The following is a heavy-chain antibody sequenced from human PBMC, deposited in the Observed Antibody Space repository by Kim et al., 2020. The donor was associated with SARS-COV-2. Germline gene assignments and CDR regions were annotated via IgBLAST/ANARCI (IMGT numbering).Heavy chain of an antibody. J-gene: IGHJ3*02. CDR2: ISSSSSYI. D-gene: IGHD3-22*01. Sequence: GGSLRLSCAASGFTFSSYSMNWVRQAPGKGLEWVSSISSSSSYIYYADSVKGRFTISRDNAKNSLYLQMNSLRAEDTAVYYCARGFDYYDSSGYYYDAFDIWGQGTMVTVSS. V-gene: IGHV3-21*01. CDR1: GFTFSSYS. CDR3: ARGFDYYDSSGYYYDAFDI.